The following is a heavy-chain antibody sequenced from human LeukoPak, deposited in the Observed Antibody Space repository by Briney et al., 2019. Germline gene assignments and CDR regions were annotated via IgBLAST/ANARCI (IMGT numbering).Heavy chain of an antibody. CDR1: GGSISSYY. Sequence: SETLSLTCTVSGGSISSYYWSWIRQPPGKGLEWIGYIYYSGSTNYNPSLKSRVTISVDTSKNQFSLKLSSVTAADTAVYYRARVQVADYYDSSGYYDNWFDPWGQGTLVTVSS. V-gene: IGHV4-59*01. CDR3: ARVQVADYYDSSGYYDNWFDP. J-gene: IGHJ5*02. CDR2: IYYSGST. D-gene: IGHD3-22*01.